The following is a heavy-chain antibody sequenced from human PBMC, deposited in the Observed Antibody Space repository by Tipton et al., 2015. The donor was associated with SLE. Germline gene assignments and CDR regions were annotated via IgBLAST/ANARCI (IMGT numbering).Heavy chain of an antibody. D-gene: IGHD6-19*01. J-gene: IGHJ2*01. CDR3: ARTDGAGADWYFDL. V-gene: IGHV4-59*12. Sequence: TLSLTCTVSGGSINNYYWSWIRQPPGKGLEWIGEIYHSGTTNNNLSLKSRVTISVDKSKNQFSLKLKSVTAADTAVYFCARTDGAGADWYFDLWGRGTPVTVSS. CDR1: GGSINNYY. CDR2: IYHSGTT.